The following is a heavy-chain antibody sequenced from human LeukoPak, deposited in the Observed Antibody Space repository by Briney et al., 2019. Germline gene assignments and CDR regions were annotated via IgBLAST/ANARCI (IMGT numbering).Heavy chain of an antibody. V-gene: IGHV3-48*04. CDR1: GFTFSSYS. CDR3: ARFMLGGAVDY. Sequence: GGSLRLSCAASGFTFSSYSMNWVRQAPGKGLEWVSYISSSSSTIYYADSVKGRFTISRDNAKNSLYLQMNSLRAEDTAVYYCARFMLGGAVDYWGQGTLVTVSS. D-gene: IGHD1-26*01. J-gene: IGHJ4*02. CDR2: ISSSSSTI.